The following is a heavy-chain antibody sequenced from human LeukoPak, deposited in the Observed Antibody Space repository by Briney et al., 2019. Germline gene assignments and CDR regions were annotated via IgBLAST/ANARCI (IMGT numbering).Heavy chain of an antibody. CDR2: IDAWSGIV. D-gene: IGHD3-3*01. Sequence: PGGSLRLSCAASGFTFTMFGMNWVRQAPGKGLEWVSYIDAWSGIVYYADSVQGRFTISRDDAKDSVFLQMNSLRVDDTAVYYCARTYDFGRGPPGDAFDNWGQGTLVTVPS. CDR3: ARTYDFGRGPPGDAFDN. V-gene: IGHV3-48*01. CDR1: GFTFTMFG. J-gene: IGHJ3*02.